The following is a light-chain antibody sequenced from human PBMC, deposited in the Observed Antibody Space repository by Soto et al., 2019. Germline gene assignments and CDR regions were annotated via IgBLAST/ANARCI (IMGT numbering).Light chain of an antibody. CDR1: SSDIGGYIY. CDR2: DVS. V-gene: IGLV2-14*03. CDR3: SSYTNSGALVI. Sequence: SVLTQPASVSGSPGQSITISCTGTSSDIGGYIYVSWYQHHPGKAPKVIIYDVSNRPSGVSSRFSGSKSGNTASLTISGLQAEDEADYYCSSYTNSGALVIFGGGTKVTVL. J-gene: IGLJ2*01.